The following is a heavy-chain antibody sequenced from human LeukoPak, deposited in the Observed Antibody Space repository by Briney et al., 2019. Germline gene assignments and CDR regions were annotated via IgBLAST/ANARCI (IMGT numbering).Heavy chain of an antibody. Sequence: TSETLSLTCAVYGGSFSGYYWSWIRQPPGKGLEWIGEINHSGSTNYNPSLKSRVTISVDTSKNQFSLKLSSVTAADTAVYYCARAYSSSSFSYYYYYYMDVWGKGTTVTVSS. CDR2: INHSGST. CDR1: GGSFSGYY. V-gene: IGHV4-34*01. CDR3: ARAYSSSSFSYYYYYYMDV. D-gene: IGHD6-6*01. J-gene: IGHJ6*03.